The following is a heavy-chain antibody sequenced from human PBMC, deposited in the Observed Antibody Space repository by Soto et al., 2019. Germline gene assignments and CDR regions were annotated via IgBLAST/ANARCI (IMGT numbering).Heavy chain of an antibody. CDR2: IYYSGST. CDR1: GGSISSSSYY. Sequence: SETLSLTCTVSGGSISSSSYYWGWIRQPPGKGQEWIGSIYYSGSTYYNPSLKSRVTISVDTSKNQFSLKLSSVTAADTVLYYCARQSYTWNFHYWGQGTLVTVSS. J-gene: IGHJ4*02. CDR3: ARQSYTWNFHY. V-gene: IGHV4-39*01. D-gene: IGHD3-16*02.